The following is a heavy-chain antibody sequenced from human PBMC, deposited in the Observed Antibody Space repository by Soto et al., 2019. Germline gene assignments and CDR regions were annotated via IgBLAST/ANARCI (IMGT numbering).Heavy chain of an antibody. CDR2: VHYSGSA. D-gene: IGHD3-10*01. V-gene: IGHV4-39*01. J-gene: IGHJ4*02. CDR1: GGSISTSSYF. CDR3: ARHRWGSGSYSGLLDF. Sequence: QLQLQESGPGLVKPSETLSLTWSVSGGSISTSSYFWGWIRQPPGKGLEWVGAVHYSGSANYRSSLQSRVTISVDTSQNQFSLRLRSVTAADTAVYYCARHRWGSGSYSGLLDFWGQGALVTVSS.